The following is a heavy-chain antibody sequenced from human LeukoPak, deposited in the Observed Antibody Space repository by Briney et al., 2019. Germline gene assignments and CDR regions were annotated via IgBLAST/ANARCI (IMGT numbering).Heavy chain of an antibody. CDR1: GGSISSYY. J-gene: IGHJ4*02. V-gene: IGHV4-59*01. D-gene: IGHD1-14*01. Sequence: SSETLSLTCTVSGGSISSYYWSWIRQPPGKGLEWIGYIYYSGSTNYNPSLKGRVTISVDTSKNQFSLKLSSVTAADTAVYYCARDDRNWGYFDYWGQGTLVTVSS. CDR3: ARDDRNWGYFDY. CDR2: IYYSGST.